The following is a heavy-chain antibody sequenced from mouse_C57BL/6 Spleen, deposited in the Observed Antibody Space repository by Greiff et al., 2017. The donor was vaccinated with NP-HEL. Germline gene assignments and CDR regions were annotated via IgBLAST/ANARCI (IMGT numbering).Heavy chain of an antibody. J-gene: IGHJ2*01. CDR2: IDPETGGT. CDR1: GYTFTDYE. Sequence: VKLQESGAELVRPGASVTLSCKASGYTFTDYEMHWVKQTPVHGLEWIGAIDPETGGTAYNQKFKGKAILTADKSSSTAYMELRSLTSEDSAVYYCTRRGYSNYVPFDYWGQGTTLTVSS. D-gene: IGHD2-5*01. CDR3: TRRGYSNYVPFDY. V-gene: IGHV1-15*01.